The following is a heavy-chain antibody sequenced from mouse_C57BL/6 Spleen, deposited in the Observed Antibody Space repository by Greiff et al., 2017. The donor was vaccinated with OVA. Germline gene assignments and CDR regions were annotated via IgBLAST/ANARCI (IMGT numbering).Heavy chain of an antibody. D-gene: IGHD2-2*01. Sequence: VHVKQSGAELVRPGASVKLSCTASGFNIKDYYMHWVKQRPEQGLEWIGRIDPEDGDTEYAPKFQGKATMTADTSSNAAYLQLSSLTSEDAAGYCCTAEGLYYGYGGSWFAYWGQGTLVTVSA. CDR3: TAEGLYYGYGGSWFAY. J-gene: IGHJ3*01. V-gene: IGHV14-1*01. CDR2: IDPEDGDT. CDR1: GFNIKDYY.